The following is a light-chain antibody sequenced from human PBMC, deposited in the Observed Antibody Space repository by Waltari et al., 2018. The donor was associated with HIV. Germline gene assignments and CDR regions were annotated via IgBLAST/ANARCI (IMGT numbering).Light chain of an antibody. CDR3: SSYTSLSTVL. J-gene: IGLJ2*01. Sequence: QTTLTQPASVSGSPGQSITISCTGTRSDIGPYNSVSWFQQHPGEAPKLLIHDVNKRPSGVSDRFSGFKSGNAASLTISGLQAEDEADYYCSSYTSLSTVLFGGGTKLTVL. CDR1: RSDIGPYNS. CDR2: DVN. V-gene: IGLV2-14*03.